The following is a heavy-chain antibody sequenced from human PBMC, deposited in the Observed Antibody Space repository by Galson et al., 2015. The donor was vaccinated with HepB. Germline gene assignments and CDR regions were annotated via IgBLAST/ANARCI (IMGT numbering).Heavy chain of an antibody. CDR1: GGTFSSYA. V-gene: IGHV1-69*13. Sequence: SVKVSCRASGGTFSSYAISWLRQAPGQGLEWMGGIIPSFGTANYAQKFRGRVTITADESTNTAYMELSSLRSEDTAVYYCATRTGISSGDYFRHWGQGTLVIVSS. J-gene: IGHJ4*02. D-gene: IGHD6-6*01. CDR2: IIPSFGTA. CDR3: ATRTGISSGDYFRH.